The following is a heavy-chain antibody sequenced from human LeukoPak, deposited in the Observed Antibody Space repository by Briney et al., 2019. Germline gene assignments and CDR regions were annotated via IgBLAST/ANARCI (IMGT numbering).Heavy chain of an antibody. CDR2: INSDGSST. Sequence: GGSLRLSCAASRFTFSSYWMHCVRHAPGKGLVWVSRINSDGSSTSYADSVKGRFTISRDNAKNTLYLQMNSLRAEDTAVYYCARDSYADPCCGGDCYSGWYFDLWGRGTLVTVSS. J-gene: IGHJ2*01. CDR1: RFTFSSYW. CDR3: ARDSYADPCCGGDCYSGWYFDL. V-gene: IGHV3-74*01. D-gene: IGHD2-21*02.